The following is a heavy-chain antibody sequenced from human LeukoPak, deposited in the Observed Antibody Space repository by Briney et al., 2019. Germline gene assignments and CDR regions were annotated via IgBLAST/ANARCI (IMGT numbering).Heavy chain of an antibody. D-gene: IGHD1-1*01. Sequence: PGGSLRLSCAASGVTFHDYSMPWIRQAPGKGLEWMTVLSFDGKGKFYADSVKGRFTVSRDTSKNTLFLDMNNVTVEDTAVYYCGAGNPDYWGRGTLVTVYS. V-gene: IGHV3-30*01. CDR2: LSFDGKGK. CDR1: GVTFHDYS. CDR3: GAGNPDY. J-gene: IGHJ4*02.